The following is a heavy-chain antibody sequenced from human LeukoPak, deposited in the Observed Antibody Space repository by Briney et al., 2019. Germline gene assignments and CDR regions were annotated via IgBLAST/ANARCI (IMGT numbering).Heavy chain of an antibody. CDR2: IIISGGSI. D-gene: IGHD1-26*01. CDR1: GFSFSEYY. J-gene: IGHJ6*03. CDR3: ARSKWERGHHYYYSMDV. V-gene: IGHV3-11*04. Sequence: GGSLRLSCAPSGFSFSEYYMTWIRQAPGKALGWVSYIIISGGSIYYAESVKGRFSSSRDNAKYSLSLQMNSLRSEDTAVYYCARSKWERGHHYYYSMDVWGKGTTVTLYS.